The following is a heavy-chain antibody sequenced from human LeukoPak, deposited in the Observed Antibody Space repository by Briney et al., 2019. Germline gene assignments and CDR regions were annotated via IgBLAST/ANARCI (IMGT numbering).Heavy chain of an antibody. V-gene: IGHV3-21*01. D-gene: IGHD6-19*01. CDR3: ARVNGGSGWPTDV. J-gene: IGHJ6*02. Sequence: PGGSLRLSCAASGFTFYTYSMNWARQAPGKGLEWVSSISSSSSHKYYTDSVKGRFTISRDNAKTSLYLQMNSLRAEDTAVYYCARVNGGSGWPTDVWGQGTTVTVSS. CDR1: GFTFYTYS. CDR2: ISSSSSHK.